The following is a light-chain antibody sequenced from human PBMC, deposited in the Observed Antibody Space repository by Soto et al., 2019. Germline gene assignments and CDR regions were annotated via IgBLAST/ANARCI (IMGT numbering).Light chain of an antibody. CDR3: QQYSSYWA. CDR2: KAS. J-gene: IGKJ1*01. V-gene: IGKV1-5*03. CDR1: QRISSW. Sequence: DIQMTQSPSTLSASVGDRVTITCRASQRISSWLAWYQQRPGKAPKLLIHKASSLQSGVPSRFSGSGSGTEFTLTISSLQPDDFATYYCQQYSSYWAFGQGTKVEIK.